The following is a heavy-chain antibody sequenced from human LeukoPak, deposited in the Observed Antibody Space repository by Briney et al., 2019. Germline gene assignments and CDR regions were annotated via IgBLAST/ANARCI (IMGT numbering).Heavy chain of an antibody. CDR3: ARGRSGSYSKNLSYFDL. Sequence: GGSLRLSCAASGFTFNSYAMHWVRQAPGKGLEWVAVISYDGSNKYYADSVKGRFTISRDNSKNTLYLQMNSLRAEDTAVYYCARGRSGSYSKNLSYFDLWGRGTLVTVSS. J-gene: IGHJ2*01. V-gene: IGHV3-30-3*01. D-gene: IGHD1-26*01. CDR1: GFTFNSYA. CDR2: ISYDGSNK.